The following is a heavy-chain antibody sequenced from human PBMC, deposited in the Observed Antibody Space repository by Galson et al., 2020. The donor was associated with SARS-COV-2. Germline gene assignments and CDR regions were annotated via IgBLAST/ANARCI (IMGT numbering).Heavy chain of an antibody. CDR2: ISWNSGAL. V-gene: IGHV3-9*01. CDR3: ARVSCGGDCYSPFDS. CDR1: GFNFGDRA. Sequence: SLKISCAASGFNFGDRAMHWVRQPPGKGLEWVSGISWNSGALGYADSVKGRFTISRDNAKNSLYLQMNSLRHEDTALYFCARVSCGGDCYSPFDSWGQGTLVTVSS. D-gene: IGHD2-21*01. J-gene: IGHJ4*01.